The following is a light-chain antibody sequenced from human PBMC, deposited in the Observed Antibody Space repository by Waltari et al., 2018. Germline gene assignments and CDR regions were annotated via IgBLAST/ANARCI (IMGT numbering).Light chain of an antibody. CDR3: QAWDSSTAV. V-gene: IGLV3-1*01. Sequence: SYELTQPPSVSVSPGQTASITCSGDKLGDKYVCGYQQKPGQSPVLVIYKASKRPSGNPGRFSGSNSGNTATLTISGTQAMDEADYYCQAWDSSTAVFGGGTKLTVL. CDR1: KLGDKY. J-gene: IGLJ2*01. CDR2: KAS.